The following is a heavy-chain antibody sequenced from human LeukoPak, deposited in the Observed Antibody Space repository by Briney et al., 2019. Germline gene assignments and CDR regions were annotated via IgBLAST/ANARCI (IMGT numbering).Heavy chain of an antibody. D-gene: IGHD3-22*01. CDR2: ISWNSGSI. J-gene: IGHJ4*02. CDR1: GFTFDDYA. CDR3: AKDRDIRESGYYQDQKKFDY. Sequence: SLRLSCAASGFTFDDYAMHWVRQAPGKGLEWVSGISWNSGSIGYADSVKGRFTISRDNAKNSLYLQMNSLRAEDTALYYCAKDRDIRESGYYQDQKKFDYWGQGTLVTVSS. V-gene: IGHV3-9*01.